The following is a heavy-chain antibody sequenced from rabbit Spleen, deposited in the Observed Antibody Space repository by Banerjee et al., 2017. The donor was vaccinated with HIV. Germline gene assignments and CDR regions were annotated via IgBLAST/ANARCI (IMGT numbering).Heavy chain of an antibody. CDR2: IYGDRSGST. Sequence: QSLEESGGDLVKPEGSLTLTCTASGFSFSSSYYMCWVRQAPGKGLECIACIYGDRSGSTYYANWAKGRFTISRTSSTTVTLEMTSLTAADTATYFCARDTSTSFSSYGMDLWGPGTLVTVS. D-gene: IGHD1-1*01. CDR1: GFSFSSSYY. V-gene: IGHV1S40*01. J-gene: IGHJ6*01. CDR3: ARDTSTSFSSYGMDL.